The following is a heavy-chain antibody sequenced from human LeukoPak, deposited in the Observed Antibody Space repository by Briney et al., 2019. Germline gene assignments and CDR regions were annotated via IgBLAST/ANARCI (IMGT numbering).Heavy chain of an antibody. Sequence: SQTLSLTCAVSGGSISSGGYSWSWIRQPPGKGLEWIGEINHSGSTNYNPSLKSRVTISVDTSKNQFSLKLSSVTAADTAVYYCSRGVRWYYFDYWGQGTLVTVSS. J-gene: IGHJ4*02. CDR2: INHSGST. D-gene: IGHD3-10*01. V-gene: IGHV4-30-2*01. CDR1: GGSISSGGYS. CDR3: SRGVRWYYFDY.